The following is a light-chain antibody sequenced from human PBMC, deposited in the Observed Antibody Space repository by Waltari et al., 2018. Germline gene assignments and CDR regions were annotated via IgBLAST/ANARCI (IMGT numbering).Light chain of an antibody. Sequence: YDLTQPPSVSVSPGQTAAITCSGDGLPKKYTFWYQQESGQAPVLVMYDDNKRPSGSPGRFSGSSAGTVATLTITGAQVDDEADYYCYSKDTDGGSQGKIGGGTKLTVL. V-gene: IGLV3-10*01. J-gene: IGLJ2*01. CDR2: DDN. CDR3: YSKDTDGGSQGK. CDR1: GLPKKY.